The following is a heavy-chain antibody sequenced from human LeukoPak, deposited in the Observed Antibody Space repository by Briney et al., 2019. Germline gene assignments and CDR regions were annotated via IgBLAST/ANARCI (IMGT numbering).Heavy chain of an antibody. CDR3: ARDLGYCSGGSCYSINWFDP. J-gene: IGHJ5*02. CDR2: INRDGRST. Sequence: GGSLRLSCAASGFTFSSDWMHWVRQAPGKGLVWVSRINRDGRSTTYADSVKGRFTISRDNAKNTLYLQMNSLRAEDTAVYYCARDLGYCSGGSCYSINWFDPWGQGTLVTVSS. CDR1: GFTFSSDW. D-gene: IGHD2-15*01. V-gene: IGHV3-74*01.